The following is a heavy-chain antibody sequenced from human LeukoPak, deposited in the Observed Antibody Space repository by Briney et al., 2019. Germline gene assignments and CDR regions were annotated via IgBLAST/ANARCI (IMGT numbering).Heavy chain of an antibody. J-gene: IGHJ4*02. CDR1: GYTFTSYA. D-gene: IGHD6-19*01. CDR3: ARVLGRIAVAGPLGY. Sequence: ASVKVSCKASGYTFTSYAMHWVRQAPGQRLEWMGWINAGNGNTEYSQKFQGRVTITRDTSASTAYMELSSLRSEDTAVYYCARVLGRIAVAGPLGYWGQETRVTVPS. CDR2: INAGNGNT. V-gene: IGHV1-3*01.